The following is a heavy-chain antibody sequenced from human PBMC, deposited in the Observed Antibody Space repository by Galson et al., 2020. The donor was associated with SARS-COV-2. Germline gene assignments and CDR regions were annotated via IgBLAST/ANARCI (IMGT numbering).Heavy chain of an antibody. J-gene: IGHJ3*02. V-gene: IGHV1-24*01. CDR3: AILGFGYAFEI. D-gene: IGHD3-10*01. Sequence: AAVKVSCRVTGYTHTALSMHWVRQAPGKGREWMGGFHSEDGEIVYAQSFQGRLILTEDTSTDTAYMELSSLRPEDTAVYFSAILGFGYAFEILSPGTVVTVSS. CDR2: FHSEDGEI. CDR1: GYTHTALS.